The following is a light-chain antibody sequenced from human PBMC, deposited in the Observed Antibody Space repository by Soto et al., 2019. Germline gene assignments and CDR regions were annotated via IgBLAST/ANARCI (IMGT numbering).Light chain of an antibody. J-gene: IGLJ3*02. Sequence: QSVLTQPPSASGTPGQRVTISCSGSTSNIGSNTVNWYQQLPGTAPTHLISSNNQRPSGVPDRFSGSKSGTSASLAISGLQSEDEADDYCAAWDDSLNGHLVFGGGTKLTVL. CDR3: AAWDDSLNGHLV. CDR1: TSNIGSNT. CDR2: SNN. V-gene: IGLV1-44*01.